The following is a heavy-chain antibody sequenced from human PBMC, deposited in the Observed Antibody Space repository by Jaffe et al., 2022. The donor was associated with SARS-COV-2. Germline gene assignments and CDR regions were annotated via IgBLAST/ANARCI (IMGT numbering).Heavy chain of an antibody. CDR1: GFTFDNYG. D-gene: IGHD3-22*01. J-gene: IGHJ5*01. CDR3: ARHSLIVAGSWFDS. CDR2: VNWTGGST. V-gene: IGHV3-20*04. Sequence: EVQLVESGGGVVRPGGSLRLSCTASGFTFDNYGMSWVRQVPGKGLEWVSGVNWTGGSTGYAGSVKGRFTISRDYAKNSLYLHMNNLRAEDTAFYYCARHSLIVAGSWFDSWGQGTLVTVSS.